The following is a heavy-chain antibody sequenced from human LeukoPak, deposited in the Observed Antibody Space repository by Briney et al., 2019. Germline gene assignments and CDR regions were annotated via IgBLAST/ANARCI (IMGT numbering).Heavy chain of an antibody. CDR1: GYTFTSYD. Sequence: GASVKVSCKASGYTFTSYDINWVRQAPGQGLEWMGWMNPNSGNTGYAQKFQGRVTMTRNTSISTAYMELNSLRAEDTAVYYCAKDGVFGELSPYYFDYWGQGTLVTVSS. CDR3: AKDGVFGELSPYYFDY. CDR2: MNPNSGNT. J-gene: IGHJ4*02. D-gene: IGHD3-10*02. V-gene: IGHV1-8*01.